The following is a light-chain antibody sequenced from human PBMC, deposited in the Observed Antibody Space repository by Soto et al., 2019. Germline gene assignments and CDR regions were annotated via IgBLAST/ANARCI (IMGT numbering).Light chain of an antibody. CDR2: GNS. Sequence: QSVLTQPPSVSGAPGQRVTISCTGSSSNIRAGYDVHWYQQLPGTAPKLLIYGNSNRPSGVPDRFSGSKSGTSASLAITGLQADDEADYYCQSYDSSVSRVFGGGTKLTVL. J-gene: IGLJ2*01. CDR3: QSYDSSVSRV. CDR1: SSNIRAGYD. V-gene: IGLV1-40*01.